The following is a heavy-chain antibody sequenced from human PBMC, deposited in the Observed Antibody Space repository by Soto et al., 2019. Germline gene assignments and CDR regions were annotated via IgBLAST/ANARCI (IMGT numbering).Heavy chain of an antibody. CDR2: ISYDGSNK. J-gene: IGHJ4*02. CDR1: GFSFSTYA. V-gene: IGHV3-30-3*01. Sequence: GESLRLSCAASGFSFSTYAMHWVRQAPGKGLEWVAVISYDGSNKYYADSVKGRFTISRDNSKNTLYLQMNSLRAEDTAVYYCARGPRGKGVTTPSVDYWGQGT. CDR3: ARGPRGKGVTTPSVDY. D-gene: IGHD2-21*02.